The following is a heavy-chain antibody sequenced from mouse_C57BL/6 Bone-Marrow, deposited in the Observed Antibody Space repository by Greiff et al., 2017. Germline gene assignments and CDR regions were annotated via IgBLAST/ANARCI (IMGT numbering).Heavy chain of an antibody. CDR3: ASDGYYDY. Sequence: VQLQQPGAELVKPGASVKLSCKASGYTFTSYWMQWVKQRPGQGLEWIGEIDPSDSYTNYNQKFKGKATLTVDTSSNTAYMQLSSLTSEDSAVYYCASDGYYDYWGQGTTLTVSS. V-gene: IGHV1-50*01. CDR2: IDPSDSYT. J-gene: IGHJ2*01. CDR1: GYTFTSYW. D-gene: IGHD2-3*01.